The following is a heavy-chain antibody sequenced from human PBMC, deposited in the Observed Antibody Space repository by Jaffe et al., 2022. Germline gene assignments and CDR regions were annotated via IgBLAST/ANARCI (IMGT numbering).Heavy chain of an antibody. J-gene: IGHJ4*02. D-gene: IGHD3-9*01. Sequence: EVQLVESGGGLVQPGGSLRLSCAASGFTFSSYEMNWVRQAPGKGLEWVSYISSSGSTIYYADSVKGRFTISRDNAKNSLYLQMNSLRAEDTAVYYCARDAFSYYDILTGYYISGDGHILDYWGQGTLVTVSS. CDR3: ARDAFSYYDILTGYYISGDGHILDY. CDR1: GFTFSSYE. CDR2: ISSSGSTI. V-gene: IGHV3-48*03.